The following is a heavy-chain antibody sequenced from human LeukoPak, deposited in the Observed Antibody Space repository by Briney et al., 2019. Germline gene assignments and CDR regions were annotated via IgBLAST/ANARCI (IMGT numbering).Heavy chain of an antibody. D-gene: IGHD1-14*01. Sequence: GGSLRLSCAASGFTFRNHGMYWVRQAPGKGLEWVITIWYDGSNKYYADSVKGRFTISRDNSRHTLYLQMNSLRAEDTAVYYCVRDRENQYFDYWGQGTLVTVSS. CDR3: VRDRENQYFDY. V-gene: IGHV3-33*01. CDR2: IWYDGSNK. CDR1: GFTFRNHG. J-gene: IGHJ4*02.